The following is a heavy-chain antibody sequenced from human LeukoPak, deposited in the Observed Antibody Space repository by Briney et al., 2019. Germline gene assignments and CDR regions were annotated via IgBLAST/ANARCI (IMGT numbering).Heavy chain of an antibody. V-gene: IGHV3-21*01. J-gene: IGHJ4*02. CDR2: ISSSSSYI. Sequence: GGSLRLSCAASGFTFSSYSMNWFRQAPGKGLEWVSSISSSSSYIYYADSVKGRFTISRDNAKNSLFLQMNSLRAEDTAVYYCASSGYSGYDFDYWGQGTLVTVSS. CDR3: ASSGYSGYDFDY. CDR1: GFTFSSYS. D-gene: IGHD5-12*01.